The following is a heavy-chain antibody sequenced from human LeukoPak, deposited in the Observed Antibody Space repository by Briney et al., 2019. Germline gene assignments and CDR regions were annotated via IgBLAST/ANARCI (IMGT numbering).Heavy chain of an antibody. CDR2: IRGDGSER. V-gene: IGHV3-7*01. CDR3: VREGPPQGRPWSGWYPFDF. J-gene: IGHJ4*02. CDR1: GFTFSSYW. Sequence: PGGSLRLSCAASGFTFSSYWMTWVRQAPGKGLEWVPNIRGDGSERFYVGYLKGRFTISRDNAKNSLYLQMNSLRVDDTAVYYCVREGPPQGRPWSGWYPFDFWGQGILVTVSS. D-gene: IGHD3-3*01.